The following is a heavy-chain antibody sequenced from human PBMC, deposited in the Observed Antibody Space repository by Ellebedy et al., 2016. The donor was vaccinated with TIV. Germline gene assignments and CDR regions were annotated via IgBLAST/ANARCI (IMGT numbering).Heavy chain of an antibody. CDR2: IYQDGSTQ. CDR1: GFSFRSYW. V-gene: IGHV3-7*01. J-gene: IGHJ5*02. CDR3: ARRGRYGDYAVQVNNWFDR. Sequence: GESLKISCVASGFSFRSYWMSWVRQAPGKGLEWVANIYQDGSTQYYVDSVKGRFTISRDNAKNSLFLQMNSLRVEDTAVYYCARRGRYGDYAVQVNNWFDRWGQGTLVTV. D-gene: IGHD4-17*01.